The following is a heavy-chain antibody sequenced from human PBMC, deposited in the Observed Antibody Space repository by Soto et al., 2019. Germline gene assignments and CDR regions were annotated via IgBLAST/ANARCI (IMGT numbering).Heavy chain of an antibody. J-gene: IGHJ1*01. D-gene: IGHD3-22*01. CDR1: GYIFTSYG. CDR3: ARGAWYDSSGYENFQH. V-gene: IGHV1-18*01. Sequence: AASVKVSCKPSGYIFTSYGISWVRQAPGQGLEWMGWISAYNGNTNYAQKLQGRVTMTTDTSTSTAYMELRSLRSDDTALYYCARGAWYDSSGYENFQHWGQGTLVTVSS. CDR2: ISAYNGNT.